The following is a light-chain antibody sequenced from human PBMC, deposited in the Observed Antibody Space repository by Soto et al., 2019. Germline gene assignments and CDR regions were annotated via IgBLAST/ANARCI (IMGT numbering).Light chain of an antibody. CDR3: ASWDDSLSGWV. J-gene: IGLJ3*02. V-gene: IGLV1-47*01. CDR1: SSNIGSNY. Sequence: QSVLTQPPSASGPPGQRVTISCSGGSSNIGSNYGYWYQHLPGTAPKLLIFRNNQRPSGVPGRFSGSKSGTSASLAISGLRSEDEADYYCASWDDSLSGWVFGGGTKLTVL. CDR2: RNN.